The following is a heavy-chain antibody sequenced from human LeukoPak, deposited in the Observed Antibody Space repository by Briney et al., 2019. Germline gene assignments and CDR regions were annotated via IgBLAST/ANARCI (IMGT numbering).Heavy chain of an antibody. CDR3: ASIISTRGMDV. CDR1: GGSISSGGYS. D-gene: IGHD3-10*01. V-gene: IGHV4-30-2*01. Sequence: PSQTLSLTCAVSGGSISSGGYSWSWIRQPPGKGLEWIGYIYHSGSTYYNPSLKSRVTISVDRSKNQFSLKLSSVTAADTAVYYCASIISTRGMDVWGQGTTVTVSS. CDR2: IYHSGST. J-gene: IGHJ6*02.